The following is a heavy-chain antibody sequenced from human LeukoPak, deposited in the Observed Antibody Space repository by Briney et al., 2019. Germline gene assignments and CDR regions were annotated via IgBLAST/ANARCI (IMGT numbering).Heavy chain of an antibody. Sequence: ASVKVSCTASGYTFTGYYMHWVRQAPGQGLEWMGRINPNSGGTNYAQKFQGRVTMTRNTSISTAYMELSRLRSDDTAVYYCAGGVRIAAAGPYRDSNWFDPWGQGTLVTVSS. CDR2: INPNSGGT. CDR1: GYTFTGYY. D-gene: IGHD6-13*01. CDR3: AGGVRIAAAGPYRDSNWFDP. V-gene: IGHV1-2*06. J-gene: IGHJ5*02.